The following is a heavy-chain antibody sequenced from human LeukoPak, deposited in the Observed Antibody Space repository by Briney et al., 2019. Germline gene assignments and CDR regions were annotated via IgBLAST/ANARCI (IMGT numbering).Heavy chain of an antibody. CDR2: IYYSGST. V-gene: IGHV4-59*01. CDR3: ASLFYSNYYFDY. J-gene: IGHJ4*02. Sequence: SETLSLTCTVSGGSISSYYWSWIRQPPGKGLEWIGYIYYSGSTNYNPSLKSRVTISVDTSKNQFSLKLSSVTAADTAVYYCASLFYSNYYFDYWGQGTLVTVSS. CDR1: GGSISSYY. D-gene: IGHD4-11*01.